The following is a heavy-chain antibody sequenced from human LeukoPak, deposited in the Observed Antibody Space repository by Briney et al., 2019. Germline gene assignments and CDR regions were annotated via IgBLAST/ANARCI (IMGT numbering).Heavy chain of an antibody. J-gene: IGHJ4*02. CDR2: LSGSGVST. V-gene: IGHV3-23*01. D-gene: IGHD2-15*01. CDR3: AKDRAQTPLKY. Sequence: GGSLRLSCAASGFTFSSYGVHWVRQAPGKGLEWVSALSGSGVSTFYADSVKGRFTISRDNSKNTLYLQMNSLRADDTAVYYCAKDRAQTPLKYWGQGTLVTVSS. CDR1: GFTFSSYG.